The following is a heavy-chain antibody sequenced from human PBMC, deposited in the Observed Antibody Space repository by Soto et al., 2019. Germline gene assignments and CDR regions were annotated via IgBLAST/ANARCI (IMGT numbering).Heavy chain of an antibody. CDR1: GFIFDDYT. CDR2: ISWDGGST. CDR3: AKDIVATMNYYYGMDV. J-gene: IGHJ6*02. D-gene: IGHD5-12*01. V-gene: IGHV3-43*01. Sequence: GGFLSLSCAASGFIFDDYTMHWVRQAPGKGLEWVSLISWDGGSTYYADSVKGRFTISRDNSKNSLYLQMNSLRTEDTALYYWAKDIVATMNYYYGMDVWGQGTTVTVSS.